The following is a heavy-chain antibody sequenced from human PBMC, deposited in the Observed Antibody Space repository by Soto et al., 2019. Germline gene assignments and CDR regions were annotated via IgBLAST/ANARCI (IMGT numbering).Heavy chain of an antibody. CDR2: IKYDESST. Sequence: EVQLVESGGGLVQPGGSLRLSCAASGFTFYNYWMHWVRQAPGKGLVWVSRIKYDESSTSYADSVKGRFTISRDNAKNTPYLQMNSLRGEDTAVYYCARGGWGAYYFDYWGQGTLVTVSS. D-gene: IGHD1-26*01. CDR3: ARGGWGAYYFDY. V-gene: IGHV3-74*01. CDR1: GFTFYNYW. J-gene: IGHJ4*02.